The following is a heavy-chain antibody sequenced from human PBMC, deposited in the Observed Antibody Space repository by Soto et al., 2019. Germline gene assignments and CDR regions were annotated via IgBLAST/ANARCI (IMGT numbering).Heavy chain of an antibody. CDR2: IYYSGST. D-gene: IGHD1-1*01. J-gene: IGHJ6*02. CDR1: GGSISSYY. CDR3: ARTATWNGGNYCYYGMDV. V-gene: IGHV4-59*01. Sequence: SETLSLTCTVSGGSISSYYWSWIRQPPGKGLEWIGYIYYSGSTNYNPSLKSRVTISVDTSKNQFSLKLSSVTAADTAVYYCARTATWNGGNYCYYGMDVWGQGTTVTVSS.